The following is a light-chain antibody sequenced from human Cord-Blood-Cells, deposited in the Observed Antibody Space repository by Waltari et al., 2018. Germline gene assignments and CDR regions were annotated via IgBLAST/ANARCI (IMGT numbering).Light chain of an antibody. CDR1: QDISNY. J-gene: IGKJ4*01. CDR2: DAS. CDR3: QQYDILPLT. Sequence: SQMTQSLSFLSASVGNRVSITCQASQDISNYLNWYQQKPGKAPKLLIYDASNLETGVPSRFSGSGSGTEFTFTISSLQPEDIATYYCQQYDILPLTFGGGTKVEIK. V-gene: IGKV1-33*01.